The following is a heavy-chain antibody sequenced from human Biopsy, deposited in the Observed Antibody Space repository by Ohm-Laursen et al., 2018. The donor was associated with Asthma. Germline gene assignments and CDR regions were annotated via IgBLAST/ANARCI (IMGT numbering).Heavy chain of an antibody. CDR2: HDHEEGGT. CDR1: GYSLTDLS. J-gene: IGHJ4*02. CDR3: ASDFPKDYVRYNFQF. D-gene: IGHD4-17*01. V-gene: IGHV1-24*01. Sequence: SVKVSCKISGYSLTDLSMHWVRQAPGQGLGRMGGHDHEEGGTVNARRFQGRVTMTEDTSTDTAYMELSSLSSDDTAVYYCASDFPKDYVRYNFQFWGQGTLVTVSS.